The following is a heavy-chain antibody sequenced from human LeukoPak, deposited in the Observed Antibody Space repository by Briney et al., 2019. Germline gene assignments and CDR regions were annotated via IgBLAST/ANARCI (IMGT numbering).Heavy chain of an antibody. Sequence: PSETLSLTCTVSGGSISSYYWSRIRQPPGKGLEWIGYIYYSGSTNYNPSLKSRVTISVDTSKNQFSLKLSSVTAADTAVYYCAREEDDSSGFDYWGQGTLVTVSS. CDR2: IYYSGST. CDR3: AREEDDSSGFDY. D-gene: IGHD3-22*01. V-gene: IGHV4-59*12. J-gene: IGHJ4*02. CDR1: GGSISSYY.